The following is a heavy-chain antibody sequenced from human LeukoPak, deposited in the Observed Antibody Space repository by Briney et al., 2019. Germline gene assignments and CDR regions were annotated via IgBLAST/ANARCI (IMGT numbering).Heavy chain of an antibody. D-gene: IGHD3-22*01. CDR3: ARARRARDYDSSGSYFDY. CDR1: GGSFSGYY. J-gene: IGHJ4*02. V-gene: IGHV4-34*01. Sequence: PSETLSLTCAVYGGSFSGYYWSWIRQPPGKGLEWIGEINHSGSTNYNPSLKSRVTISVDTSKNQFSLKLSSVTAADTAVYYCARARRARDYDSSGSYFDYWGQGTLVTVSS. CDR2: INHSGST.